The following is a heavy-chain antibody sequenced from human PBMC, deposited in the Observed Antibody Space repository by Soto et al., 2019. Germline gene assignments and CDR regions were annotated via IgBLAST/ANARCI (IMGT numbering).Heavy chain of an antibody. Sequence: GGSLRLSCAASGFTFSDYYMSWIRQAPGKGLEWVSYISSSGSTIYYADSVKGRFTITRDNAKNSRSLQMNSLRAEAKAVYYCARTAGYCSGSSCYTGAFGYWGQGTLVTVSS. V-gene: IGHV3-11*01. CDR2: ISSSGSTI. CDR3: ARTAGYCSGSSCYTGAFGY. CDR1: GFTFSDYY. D-gene: IGHD2-15*01. J-gene: IGHJ4*02.